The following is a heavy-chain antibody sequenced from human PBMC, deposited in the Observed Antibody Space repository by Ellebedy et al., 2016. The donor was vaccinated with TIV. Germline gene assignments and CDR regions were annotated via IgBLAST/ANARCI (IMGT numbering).Heavy chain of an antibody. D-gene: IGHD3-10*01. Sequence: GESLKISCVASGFTFINYGMHWVRPAPGKGLEWVALIWYDGSREYYVDSVKGRFTVSRDKSKNTVYLQMTNLRAEDTAIYYCARDRGSGSFELVDYWGQGTLVTVSS. CDR3: ARDRGSGSFELVDY. J-gene: IGHJ4*02. CDR2: IWYDGSRE. CDR1: GFTFINYG. V-gene: IGHV3-33*08.